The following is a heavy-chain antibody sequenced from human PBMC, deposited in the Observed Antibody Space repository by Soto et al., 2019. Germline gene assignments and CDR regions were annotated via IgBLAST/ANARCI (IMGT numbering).Heavy chain of an antibody. J-gene: IGHJ2*01. CDR1: GFTFSDYY. CDR2: ISSSGSTI. Sequence: GSLRLSCAASGFTFSDYYMSWIRQAPGKGLEWVSYISSSGSTIYYADSVKVRFTISRDNAKNSLYLQMNSLRAEDTAVYYCARIPAAAGTDWYFDLWGRGTLVTVSS. V-gene: IGHV3-11*01. D-gene: IGHD6-13*01. CDR3: ARIPAAAGTDWYFDL.